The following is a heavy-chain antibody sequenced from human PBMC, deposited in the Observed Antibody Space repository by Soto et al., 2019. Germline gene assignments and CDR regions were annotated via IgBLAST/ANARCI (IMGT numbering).Heavy chain of an antibody. CDR1: GDSIRSGNHY. D-gene: IGHD3-9*01. CDR3: AIVDILTVYGCMDV. Sequence: KTSETLSLTCTVSGDSIRSGNHYWSWIRQPPGKGLEWIGYIYYSGSTYYSPSLKSRVTISVDTSKNQFSLKLNSVPAAGTAVYYCAIVDILTVYGCMDVWGQGTTVTVSS. J-gene: IGHJ6*02. CDR2: IYYSGST. V-gene: IGHV4-30-4*01.